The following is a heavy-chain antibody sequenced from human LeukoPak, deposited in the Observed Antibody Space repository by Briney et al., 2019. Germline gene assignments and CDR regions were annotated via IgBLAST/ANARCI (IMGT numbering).Heavy chain of an antibody. D-gene: IGHD2-2*03. CDR1: GYTFTGYY. CDR3: ASDWIPCSFDSFDC. Sequence: ASVKVSCMASGYTFTGYYILWVRQAPGQGLEWMGWINPNSGGTKYAQKFQGRVTMTRDTSISTAYMELSRLRSDDTAVYYCASDWIPCSFDSFDCWGQGTMVTVSS. V-gene: IGHV1-2*02. J-gene: IGHJ3*01. CDR2: INPNSGGT.